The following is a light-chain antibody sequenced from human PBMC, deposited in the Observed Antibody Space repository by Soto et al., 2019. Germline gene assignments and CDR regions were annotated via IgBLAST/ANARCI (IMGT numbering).Light chain of an antibody. V-gene: IGLV2-11*01. CDR1: SSDVGGYNY. J-gene: IGLJ2*01. CDR3: CSYAGQWVV. Sequence: QSALTQPRSVSGSPGQSVTISCTGTSSDVGGYNYVSWYQQHPGKAPKLMIYDVSKRPSGVPDHFSGSKSGNTASLTISGLQAEDEADYYCCSYAGQWVVFGGGTKLTVL. CDR2: DVS.